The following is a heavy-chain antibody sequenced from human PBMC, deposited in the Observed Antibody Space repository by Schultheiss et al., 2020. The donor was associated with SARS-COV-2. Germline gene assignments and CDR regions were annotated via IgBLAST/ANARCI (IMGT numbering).Heavy chain of an antibody. J-gene: IGHJ3*01. D-gene: IGHD2-15*01. CDR1: GFTFSSYS. CDR3: AKDSAGDN. V-gene: IGHV3-21*01. CDR2: ISSSSSYI. Sequence: GGSLRLSCAASGFTFSSYSMNWVRQAPGKGLEWVSSISSSSSYIYYADSVKGRFTISRDNAKNEVYLQMNGLRVEDTAVYFCAKDSAGDNWGQGTKVTVSS.